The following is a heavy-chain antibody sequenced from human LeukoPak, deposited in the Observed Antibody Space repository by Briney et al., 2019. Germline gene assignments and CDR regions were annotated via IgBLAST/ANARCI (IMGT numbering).Heavy chain of an antibody. CDR2: INPNSGGT. V-gene: IGHV1-2*02. D-gene: IGHD3-3*01. Sequence: ASVKVSCKASGYTFTGYYMHWARQAPGQGLEWMGWINPNSGGTNYAQKFQGRVTMTRDTSISTAYMELSRLRSDDTAVYYCARVQGGFLEWLPQNWFDPWGQGTLVTVSS. CDR3: ARVQGGFLEWLPQNWFDP. J-gene: IGHJ5*02. CDR1: GYTFTGYY.